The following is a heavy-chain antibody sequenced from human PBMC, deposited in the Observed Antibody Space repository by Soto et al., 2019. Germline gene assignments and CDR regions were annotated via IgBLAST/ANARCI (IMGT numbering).Heavy chain of an antibody. V-gene: IGHV1-69*01. Sequence: QVQLVQSGAEVKKPGSSVKVSCKASGGIFTRYDIRWVRQAPGQGLEWIGAIIPIFGTANYAQKFQGRVTITADASTSTAYMELSSLGSEDTAIYYCAVNEGRDVSNFDYWGQGTLVTVSS. D-gene: IGHD1-26*01. J-gene: IGHJ4*02. CDR2: IIPIFGTA. CDR1: GGIFTRYD. CDR3: AVNEGRDVSNFDY.